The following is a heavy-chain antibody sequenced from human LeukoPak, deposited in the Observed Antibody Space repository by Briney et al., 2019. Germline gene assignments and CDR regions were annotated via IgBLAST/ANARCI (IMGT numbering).Heavy chain of an antibody. CDR3: ARLGGIVVAGTEPSVNFDY. V-gene: IGHV4-34*01. CDR1: GGSFSGYY. CDR2: INHSGST. J-gene: IGHJ4*02. D-gene: IGHD6-19*01. Sequence: SETLSLTCAVYGGSFSGYYWSWIRQPPGKGLEWIGEINHSGSTNYNPSLKSRVTISVDTSKNQFSLKLSSVTAADTAVYYCARLGGIVVAGTEPSVNFDYWGQGTLVTVSS.